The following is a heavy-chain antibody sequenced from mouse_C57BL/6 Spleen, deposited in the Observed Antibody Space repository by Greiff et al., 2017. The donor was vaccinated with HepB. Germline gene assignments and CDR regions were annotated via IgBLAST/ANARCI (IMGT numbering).Heavy chain of an antibody. Sequence: VKLVESGPELVKPGASVKISCKASGYAFSSSWMNWVKQRPGKGLEWIGRIYPGDGDNNYNGKFKGKATLTADKSSSTAYMQLSSLTSEDSAVYFCASYYYGSISFAYWGQGTLVTVSA. J-gene: IGHJ3*01. V-gene: IGHV1-82*01. CDR1: GYAFSSSW. CDR2: IYPGDGDN. D-gene: IGHD1-1*01. CDR3: ASYYYGSISFAY.